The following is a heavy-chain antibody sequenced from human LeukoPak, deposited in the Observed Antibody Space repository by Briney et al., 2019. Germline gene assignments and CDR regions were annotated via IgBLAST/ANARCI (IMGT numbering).Heavy chain of an antibody. CDR1: GFAFNMFA. Sequence: GGPLRLSCAGTGFAFNMFAIDWVRQAPGKGLEWVSGLSRGGSTTNYADSVKGRFTISRDKSQTSVFLQLNSLRPEDTAVYYCARQQRIRHCSEGVCTEGYYFDYWGQGTLVTVSS. V-gene: IGHV3-23*01. CDR2: LSRGGSTT. CDR3: ARQQRIRHCSEGVCTEGYYFDY. D-gene: IGHD2-15*01. J-gene: IGHJ4*02.